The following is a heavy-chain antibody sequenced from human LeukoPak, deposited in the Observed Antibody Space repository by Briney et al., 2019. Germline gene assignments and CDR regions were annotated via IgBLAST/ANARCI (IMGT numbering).Heavy chain of an antibody. CDR3: ARVGDYDFWSGYPNWFDP. CDR1: GYTFTSYG. CDR2: ISAYNGNT. V-gene: IGHV1-18*01. J-gene: IGHJ5*02. Sequence: EASVKVSCKASGYTFTSYGISWVRQAPGQGLEWMGCISAYNGNTNYAQKLQGRVTMTTDTSTSTAYMELRSLRSDDTAVYYCARVGDYDFWSGYPNWFDPWGQGTLVTVSS. D-gene: IGHD3-3*01.